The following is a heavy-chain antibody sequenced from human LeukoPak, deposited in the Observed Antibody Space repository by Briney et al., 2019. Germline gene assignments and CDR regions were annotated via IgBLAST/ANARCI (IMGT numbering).Heavy chain of an antibody. CDR1: GFTFSSYS. V-gene: IGHV3-21*06. D-gene: IGHD2-15*01. J-gene: IGHJ4*02. Sequence: TSGGSLRLSCAASGFTFSSYSMNWVRQAPGRGLEWVSSISSSSSYRYYADSVKGRFTISRDNAKNSLYLQMNSLRAEDTAVYYCARRGGGTDYWGQGTLVTVSS. CDR3: ARRGGGTDY. CDR2: ISSSSSYR.